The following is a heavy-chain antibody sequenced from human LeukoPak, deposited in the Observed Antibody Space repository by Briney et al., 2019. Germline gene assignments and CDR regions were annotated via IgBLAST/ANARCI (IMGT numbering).Heavy chain of an antibody. CDR1: GFTFSSYW. J-gene: IGHJ4*02. Sequence: GGSLRLSCAASGFTFSSYWMNWARQASGKGLEWVSGITDSGRKTYYADSVKGRFSISRDNSKNTVYLQMSDLRAEDTAVYYCAKITKATTPNYWGQGTLVTVSS. CDR2: ITDSGRKT. D-gene: IGHD4-17*01. V-gene: IGHV3-23*01. CDR3: AKITKATTPNY.